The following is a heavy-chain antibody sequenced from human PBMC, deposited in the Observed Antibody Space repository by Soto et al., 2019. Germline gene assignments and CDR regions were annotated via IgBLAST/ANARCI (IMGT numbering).Heavy chain of an antibody. V-gene: IGHV3-30-3*01. CDR2: MSFAGNSK. CDR3: TRGRSMIANDDFEY. D-gene: IGHD2-21*01. Sequence: QVQLVESGGGVVQPGTSLRLSCAASGFAVSSYSMHWVRQAPGKGLEWVAAMSFAGNSKYFADSVKGRFKISRDTSKNTWSLEMAGLGVEDSALYHCTRGRSMIANDDFEYWGQGTQVTVSS. CDR1: GFAVSSYS. J-gene: IGHJ4*02.